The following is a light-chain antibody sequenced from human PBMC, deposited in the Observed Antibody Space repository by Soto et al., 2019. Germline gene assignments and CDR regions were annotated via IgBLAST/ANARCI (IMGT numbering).Light chain of an antibody. Sequence: DNVLTQSPGALSLSLGERATVSCRASQSVSSNHLAWYQQKPGQAPRLLIHGASSRATGIPDRFRGSGSVTDFSLTITRLEPEDFAVYFCLRYDDSFTWTFGQGTKVELK. CDR1: QSVSSNH. V-gene: IGKV3-20*01. CDR3: LRYDDSFTWT. CDR2: GAS. J-gene: IGKJ1*01.